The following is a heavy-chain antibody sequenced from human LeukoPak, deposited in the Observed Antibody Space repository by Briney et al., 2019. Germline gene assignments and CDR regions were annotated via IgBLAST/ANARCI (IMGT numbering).Heavy chain of an antibody. CDR1: GGSISSYY. CDR2: IQYSGST. D-gene: IGHD1-26*01. CDR3: ARGGGSYLVNY. J-gene: IGHJ4*02. Sequence: SETLSLTCTVSGGSISSYYWSWIRQTPGKRLGWIGYIQYSGSTNYNPSLKSRVTISVDTSKDQCSLKLSSVTAADTAVYYCARGGGSYLVNYWGQGTLVTVSS. V-gene: IGHV4-59*01.